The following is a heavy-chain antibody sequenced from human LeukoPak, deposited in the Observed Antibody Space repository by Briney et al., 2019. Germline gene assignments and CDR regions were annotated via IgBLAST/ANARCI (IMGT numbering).Heavy chain of an antibody. D-gene: IGHD3-22*01. Sequence: PGGSLRLSCAASGFTVSSNYMSWVRQAPGKGLEWVSVIYSGGSTYYADSVKGRFTISRDNSKNTLYLQINSLRAEDTAVYYCARDFYYYDSSGYRIFDYWGQGTLVTVSP. CDR2: IYSGGST. CDR3: ARDFYYYDSSGYRIFDY. J-gene: IGHJ4*02. V-gene: IGHV3-53*01. CDR1: GFTVSSNY.